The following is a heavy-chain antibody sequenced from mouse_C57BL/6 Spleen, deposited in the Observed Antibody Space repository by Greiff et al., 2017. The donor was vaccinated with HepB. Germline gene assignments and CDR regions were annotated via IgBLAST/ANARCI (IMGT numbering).Heavy chain of an antibody. J-gene: IGHJ3*01. CDR3: ARESSNREAWFAY. CDR2: IYPGDGDT. V-gene: IGHV1-82*01. D-gene: IGHD2-5*01. Sequence: QVQLQQSGPELVKPGASVKISCKASGYAFSSSWMNWVKQRPGKGLEWIGRIYPGDGDTNYNGKFKGKATLTADKSSSTAYMQLSSLTSEDSAVYFCARESSNREAWFAYWGQGTLVTVSA. CDR1: GYAFSSSW.